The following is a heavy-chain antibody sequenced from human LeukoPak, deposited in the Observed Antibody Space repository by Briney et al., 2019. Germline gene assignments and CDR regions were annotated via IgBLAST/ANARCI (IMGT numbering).Heavy chain of an antibody. CDR1: GFTFSSYS. Sequence: PGGSLRLSCAASGFTFSSYSMNWVRQAPGKGLEWVSSISSSSSYIYYADSVKGRFTISRDNAKNSLYLQMNSLRAEDTAVYYCARGPDSSSPQPGPYWGQGTLVTVSS. CDR3: ARGPDSSSPQPGPY. D-gene: IGHD6-6*01. V-gene: IGHV3-21*01. J-gene: IGHJ4*02. CDR2: ISSSSSYI.